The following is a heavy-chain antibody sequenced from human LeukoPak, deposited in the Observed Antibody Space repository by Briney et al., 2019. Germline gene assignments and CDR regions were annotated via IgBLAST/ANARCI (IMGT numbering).Heavy chain of an antibody. J-gene: IGHJ4*02. CDR1: GGSISSYY. CDR2: IYYSWST. D-gene: IGHD1-14*01. Sequence: SETLSLTCTVSGGSISSYYWSWIRQPPGKGLEWIGYIYYSWSTNYNPSLKSRVTISVDTSKNQFSLKLSSVTAADTAVYYCARGPGRYFDYWGQGTLVTVSS. V-gene: IGHV4-59*01. CDR3: ARGPGRYFDY.